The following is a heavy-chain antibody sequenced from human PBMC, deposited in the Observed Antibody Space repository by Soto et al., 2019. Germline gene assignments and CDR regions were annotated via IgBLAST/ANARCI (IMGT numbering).Heavy chain of an antibody. CDR3: TTLNYGVDV. CDR1: GFTFSNTW. V-gene: IGHV3-15*01. CDR2: IKSKTDGGAT. J-gene: IGHJ6*02. Sequence: PGGSLRLSCAASGFTFSNTWMSWVRQAPGKGLEWVGHIKSKTDGGATDYAAPVKGRFSVSRDDSKNTLYLQMNSLKTGDTAVYYCTTLNYGVDVWGQGTPVTVSS.